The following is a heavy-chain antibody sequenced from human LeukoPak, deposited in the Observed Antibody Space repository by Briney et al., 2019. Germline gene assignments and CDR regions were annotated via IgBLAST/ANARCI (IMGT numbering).Heavy chain of an antibody. J-gene: IGHJ4*02. CDR2: INTDGSST. D-gene: IGHD3-16*02. CDR3: ARELSREKDY. Sequence: GGSLRLSCAASGFTLSSYWMHWVRQAPGKGLVGVSRINTDGSSTTYVDSVKGRFTISRDNAKNTLYLQMNSLRAEDTAVYYCARELSREKDYWGQGTLVTVSS. CDR1: GFTLSSYW. V-gene: IGHV3-74*01.